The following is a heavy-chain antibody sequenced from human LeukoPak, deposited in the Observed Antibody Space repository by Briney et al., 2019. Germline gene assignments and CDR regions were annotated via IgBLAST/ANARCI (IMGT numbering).Heavy chain of an antibody. CDR2: IYYSGST. J-gene: IGHJ4*02. D-gene: IGHD2-2*01. CDR3: AGDIVVVPAAGHSFDY. CDR1: GGSISSSSYY. Sequence: SETLSLTCTVSGGSISSSSYYWGWICQPPGKGLEWIGSIYYSGSTYYNPSLKGRVTISVDTSKNQFSLKLSSVTAADTAVYYCAGDIVVVPAAGHSFDYWGQGTLVTVSS. V-gene: IGHV4-39*01.